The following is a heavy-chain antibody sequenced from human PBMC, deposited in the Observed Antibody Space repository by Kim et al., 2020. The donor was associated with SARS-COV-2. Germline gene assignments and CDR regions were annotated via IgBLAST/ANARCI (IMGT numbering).Heavy chain of an antibody. Sequence: YADSVKGRFTISRDNAKNSLYLQMNSLRAEDTALYYCAKDMNMIVVVPDYWGQGTLVTVSS. CDR3: AKDMNMIVVVPDY. V-gene: IGHV3-9*01. D-gene: IGHD3-22*01. J-gene: IGHJ4*02.